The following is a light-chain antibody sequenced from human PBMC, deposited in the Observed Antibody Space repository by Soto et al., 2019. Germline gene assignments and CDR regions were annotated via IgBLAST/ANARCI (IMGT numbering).Light chain of an antibody. J-gene: IGKJ2*01. CDR1: QSISSY. CDR3: QQIYSTPRYT. Sequence: DIQMTQSPSSLSASVGDRVTITCRTSQSISSYLNWYQQKPGKAPKLLIYAASSLQRGVPSRCSGSGSATDFTLTISSLQPEDFATYYCQQIYSTPRYTFGQGPKLEIK. CDR2: AAS. V-gene: IGKV1-39*01.